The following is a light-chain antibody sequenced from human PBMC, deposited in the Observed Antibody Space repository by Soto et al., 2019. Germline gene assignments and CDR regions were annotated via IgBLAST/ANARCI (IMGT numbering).Light chain of an antibody. CDR1: ESVATN. Sequence: EIVMTHSPATLSVYPGEIATLSCRASESVATNLAWYQQTPGQAPRLLIYGASNRATGIPARFSGSGSGTEFTLTISSLQSVDFAVYSCQQYNNWPWTFGQGA. CDR2: GAS. V-gene: IGKV3-15*01. CDR3: QQYNNWPWT. J-gene: IGKJ1*01.